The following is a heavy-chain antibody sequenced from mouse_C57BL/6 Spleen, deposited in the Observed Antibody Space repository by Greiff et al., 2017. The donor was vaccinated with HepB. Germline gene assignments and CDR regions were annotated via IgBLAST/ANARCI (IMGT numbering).Heavy chain of an antibody. D-gene: IGHD3-2*02. CDR1: GFNIKDDY. J-gene: IGHJ3*01. Sequence: VQLQQSGAELVRPGASVKLSCTASGFNIKDDYMHWVKQRPEQGLEWIGWIDPENGDTEYASKFQGKATITADTSSNTAYLQLSSLTSEDTAVYYCTTPSSVYVAWFAYWGQGTLVTVSA. CDR3: TTPSSVYVAWFAY. V-gene: IGHV14-4*01. CDR2: IDPENGDT.